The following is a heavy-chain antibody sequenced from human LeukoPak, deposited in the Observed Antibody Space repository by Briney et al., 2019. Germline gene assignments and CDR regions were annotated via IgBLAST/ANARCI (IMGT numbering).Heavy chain of an antibody. Sequence: PSQTLSLTCTVSGGSISSGDYYWSWIRQPPGKGLEWIGYIYYSGSTYYNPSLKSRVTISIDTSKNQFSLKLSSVTAADTAVYYCARDRGYCGGDCYDTPGDAFDIWGQGTMVTVSS. CDR1: GGSISSGDYY. D-gene: IGHD2-21*02. V-gene: IGHV4-30-4*01. CDR3: ARDRGYCGGDCYDTPGDAFDI. CDR2: IYYSGST. J-gene: IGHJ3*02.